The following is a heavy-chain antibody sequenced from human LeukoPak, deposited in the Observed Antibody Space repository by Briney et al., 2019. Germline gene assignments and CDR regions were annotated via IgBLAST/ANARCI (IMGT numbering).Heavy chain of an antibody. Sequence: SETLSLTCTVSGDSIASGTYSWGWIRQPPGKGLEWIGSIYYSGSTYYNPSLKSRVTISVDTSKNQFPLKPSSVTAADTAVYYCARHAGGIAATGTRPFDYWGQGTLVTVSS. V-gene: IGHV4-39*01. CDR3: ARHAGGIAATGTRPFDY. J-gene: IGHJ4*02. CDR1: GDSIASGTYS. D-gene: IGHD6-13*01. CDR2: IYYSGST.